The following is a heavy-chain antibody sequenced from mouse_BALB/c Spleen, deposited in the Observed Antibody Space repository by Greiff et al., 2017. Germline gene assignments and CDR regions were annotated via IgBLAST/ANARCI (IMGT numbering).Heavy chain of an antibody. CDR3: SGVWYCGSSASY. Sequence: VQLQQSGAELVRPGTSVKVSCKASGYAFTNYLMEWVKQRPGQGLEWIGVINPGGGGTNYNEKFKGKATLTADKSSSTAYMQLSSLTSDDSAVYVCSGVWYCGSSASYWGQGTLVTVSA. CDR2: INPGGGGT. CDR1: GYAFTNYL. V-gene: IGHV1-54*03. J-gene: IGHJ3*01. D-gene: IGHD1-1*01.